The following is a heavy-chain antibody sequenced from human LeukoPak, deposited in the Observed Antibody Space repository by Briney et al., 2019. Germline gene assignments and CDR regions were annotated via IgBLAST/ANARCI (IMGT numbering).Heavy chain of an antibody. Sequence: GGSLRLSCAAPGIAFSNYNMNWVRQAPGKGLEWISSITSSSSYTFYADSVKGRFTISRDNAKNSLYLQMNSLRAEDTAVYYCAELGITMIGGVWGKGTTVTISS. CDR2: ITSSSSYT. V-gene: IGHV3-21*01. J-gene: IGHJ6*04. D-gene: IGHD3-10*02. CDR1: GIAFSNYN. CDR3: AELGITMIGGV.